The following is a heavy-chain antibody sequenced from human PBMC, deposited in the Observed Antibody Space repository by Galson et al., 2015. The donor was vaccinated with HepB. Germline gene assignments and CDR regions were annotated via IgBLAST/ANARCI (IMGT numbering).Heavy chain of an antibody. CDR3: EAGGLLGAFDI. CDR2: ISGSGGST. Sequence: SLRLSCAASGFTFSSYAMSWVRQAPGKGLEWVSAISGSGGSTYYADSVKGWFTISRDNSKNTLYLQMNSLRAEDTAVYYCEAGGLLGAFDIWGQGTMVTVSS. V-gene: IGHV3-23*01. D-gene: IGHD1-26*01. CDR1: GFTFSSYA. J-gene: IGHJ3*02.